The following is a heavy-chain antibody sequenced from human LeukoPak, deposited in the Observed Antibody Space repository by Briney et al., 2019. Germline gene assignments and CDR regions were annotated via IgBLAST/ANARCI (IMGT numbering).Heavy chain of an antibody. CDR3: ARDRIFPVFGRWFDP. CDR1: GYTFTSYG. D-gene: IGHD3-3*01. V-gene: IGHV1-18*01. J-gene: IGHJ5*02. Sequence: GASVKVSCKASGYTFTSYGISWVRQAPGQGLEWMGWISAYNGNTNYAQKLQGRVTMTTDTSTSTAYMELRSLRSDDTAVYYCARDRIFPVFGRWFDPWGQGTLLTVSS. CDR2: ISAYNGNT.